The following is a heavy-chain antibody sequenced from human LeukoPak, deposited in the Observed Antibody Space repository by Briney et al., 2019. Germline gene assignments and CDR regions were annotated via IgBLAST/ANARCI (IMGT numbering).Heavy chain of an antibody. Sequence: SVKVSCKASGGTFSSYAIIWVRQAPGQGLQWMGRIIPILGITNFAQKFQGRVTISADKSTNTAYMELSSLRSEDTAVYYCARSGGSGDNNWFDPWGQGTLVTVSS. CDR3: ARSGGSGDNNWFDP. V-gene: IGHV1-69*04. CDR2: IIPILGIT. D-gene: IGHD3-10*01. CDR1: GGTFSSYA. J-gene: IGHJ5*02.